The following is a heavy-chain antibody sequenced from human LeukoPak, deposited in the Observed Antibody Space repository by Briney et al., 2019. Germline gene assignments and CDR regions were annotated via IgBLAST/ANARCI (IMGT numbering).Heavy chain of an antibody. CDR2: MNPNSGNT. V-gene: IGHV1-8*03. J-gene: IGHJ4*02. CDR3: AREGLDY. Sequence: ASVTVSCKASGYTFTNYDINWVRQAPGQGLEWVGYMNPNSGNTGYAQKFQDRVTITSDTSISTAYMELSSLRSDDTAVYYCAREGLDYWGQGTLVTVSS. CDR1: GYTFTNYD.